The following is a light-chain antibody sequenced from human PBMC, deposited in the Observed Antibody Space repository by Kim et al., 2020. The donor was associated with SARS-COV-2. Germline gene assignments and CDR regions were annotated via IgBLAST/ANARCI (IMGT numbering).Light chain of an antibody. J-gene: IGKJ4*01. CDR3: QHDA. CDR2: GAS. CDR1: QSVGYN. V-gene: IGKV3-15*01. Sequence: PAVLSESAGERVTLSCRASQSVGYNLAWYQQRSGQAPRLLIYGASTRATGIPARFSGSGSGTDFTLTISNLQSEDFAVYYCQHDAFGGGTKLEI.